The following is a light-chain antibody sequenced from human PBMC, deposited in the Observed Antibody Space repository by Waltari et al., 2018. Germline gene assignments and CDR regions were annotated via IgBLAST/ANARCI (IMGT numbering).Light chain of an antibody. CDR1: SSNIGSNA. Sequence: QSVLTQPPSASETPGQRVTISCSGSSSNIGSNAVNWYPQFPGTAPKSFIYNNNPRPSGVPDRFSGSKSGTSASLAISGLQSEDEADYYCAAWDDSLNGLVFGGGTKLTVL. CDR2: NNN. V-gene: IGLV1-44*01. J-gene: IGLJ2*01. CDR3: AAWDDSLNGLV.